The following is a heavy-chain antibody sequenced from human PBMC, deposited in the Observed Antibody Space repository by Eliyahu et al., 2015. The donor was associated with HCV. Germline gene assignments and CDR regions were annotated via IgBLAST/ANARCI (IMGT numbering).Heavy chain of an antibody. D-gene: IGHD3-22*01. V-gene: IGHV3-23*01. CDR3: AKDFPNYYDSSGYYRADH. CDR1: GFXFSXXA. Sequence: EVQLLESGGGLVQPGGSLRLSCAAXGFXFSXXAXSWXRQAPGXGLEWVXAISGXGGSTYYADSVKGRFTISRDNSNNTLFLQMNSLRAEDTAVYYCAKDFPNYYDSSGYYRADHWGQGTLVTVSS. CDR2: ISGXGGST. J-gene: IGHJ4*02.